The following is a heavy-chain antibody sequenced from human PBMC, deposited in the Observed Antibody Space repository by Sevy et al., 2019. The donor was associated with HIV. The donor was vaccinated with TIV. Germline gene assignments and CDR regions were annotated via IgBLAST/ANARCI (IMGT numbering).Heavy chain of an antibody. J-gene: IGHJ4*02. Sequence: AESLSLTCAVYGGSFSGYYWSCIRQPPGKGLEWIGEINHSGSTNYNPSLKSRVTISVDSSKNQFSLKLSSVTAADTAVYYCSREVRYSDYVYFDYWGQGTLVTVSS. CDR1: GGSFSGYY. CDR3: SREVRYSDYVYFDY. V-gene: IGHV4-34*01. D-gene: IGHD4-17*01. CDR2: INHSGST.